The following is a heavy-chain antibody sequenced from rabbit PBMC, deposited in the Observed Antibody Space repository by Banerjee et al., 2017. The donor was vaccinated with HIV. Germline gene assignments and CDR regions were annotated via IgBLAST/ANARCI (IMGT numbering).Heavy chain of an antibody. CDR1: GFSFSSNYW. Sequence: QSLEESGGDLVKPGASLTLTCTASGFSFSSNYWICWVRQAPGKRPEWIACIAGGSVGISYYATWATGRFTISKTSSTTVTLQMTSLTAADTATYFCARSYIGYGFVRLDLWGQGTLVTVS. CDR2: IAGGSVGIS. J-gene: IGHJ3*01. V-gene: IGHV1S40*01. CDR3: ARSYIGYGFVRLDL. D-gene: IGHD7-1*01.